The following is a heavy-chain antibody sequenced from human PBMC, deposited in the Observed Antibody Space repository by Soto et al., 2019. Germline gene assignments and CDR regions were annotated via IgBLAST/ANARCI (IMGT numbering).Heavy chain of an antibody. CDR3: ARGYGGMMAAFDI. Sequence: QVQLVESGGGVVQPGRSLRLSCGASGFTFSRYGMHWVRQAPGKGLEWVVVIWYDGSNEYYADSVKGRFTISRDNSKNTGHLQMNSLRAEDTAVYCCARGYGGMMAAFDIWGQGTMVTVSS. CDR1: GFTFSRYG. D-gene: IGHD3-16*01. J-gene: IGHJ3*02. CDR2: IWYDGSNE. V-gene: IGHV3-33*01.